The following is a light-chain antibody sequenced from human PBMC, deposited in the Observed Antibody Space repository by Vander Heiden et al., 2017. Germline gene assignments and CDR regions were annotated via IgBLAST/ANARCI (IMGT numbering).Light chain of an antibody. J-gene: IGLJ2*01. CDR3: QAWDSNTAV. CDR1: KFGNKY. Sequence: SYELTQPPSVSVSPGQTASITCSGDKFGNKYACWYQQRPGQSPVLVIYQDSKRPSGIPERFSGSNSGNTATLTISETQAMDEANYYCQAWDSNTAVFGGGTKLSVL. CDR2: QDS. V-gene: IGLV3-1*01.